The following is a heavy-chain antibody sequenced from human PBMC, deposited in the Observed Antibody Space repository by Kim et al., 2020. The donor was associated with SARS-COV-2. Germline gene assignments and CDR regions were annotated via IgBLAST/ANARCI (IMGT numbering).Heavy chain of an antibody. CDR1: GFTFSSYA. CDR2: ISGSGGST. CDR3: AKVSSRLGRQQLAYPFDY. Sequence: GGSLRLSCAASGFTFSSYAMSWVRQAPGKGLEWVSAISGSGGSTYYADSVKGRFTISRDNSKNTLYLQMNSLRAEDTAVYYCAKVSSRLGRQQLAYPFDYWGQGTLVTVSS. D-gene: IGHD6-13*01. V-gene: IGHV3-23*01. J-gene: IGHJ4*02.